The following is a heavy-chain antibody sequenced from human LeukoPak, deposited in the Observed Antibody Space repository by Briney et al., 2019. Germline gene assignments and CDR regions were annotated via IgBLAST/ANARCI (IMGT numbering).Heavy chain of an antibody. J-gene: IGHJ4*02. Sequence: PGGSLRLSCAASALTFSDYSMNWVRQAPGKGLEWISYISSNGSTIYYAASVKGRFTISRDSAKNSLYLQMNGLRAEDTAIYYCARGPKTSFDCWGQGTLVTVSS. V-gene: IGHV3-48*01. CDR3: ARGPKTSFDC. CDR1: ALTFSDYS. CDR2: ISSNGSTI.